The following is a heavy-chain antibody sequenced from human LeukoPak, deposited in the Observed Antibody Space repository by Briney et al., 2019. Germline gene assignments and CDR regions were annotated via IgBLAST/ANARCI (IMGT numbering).Heavy chain of an antibody. Sequence: PGETLSLTCTVSGVSISSYYWSWIRQPPGKGLEWIWYIYYSGSTNYNPSLKSRVTISVDTSKNQFSLKLSSVTAAAAAVYYCARSGGWTWNWFDPWGQGTLVTVSS. CDR3: ARSGGWTWNWFDP. CDR2: IYYSGST. CDR1: GVSISSYY. D-gene: IGHD2-15*01. J-gene: IGHJ5*02. V-gene: IGHV4-59*08.